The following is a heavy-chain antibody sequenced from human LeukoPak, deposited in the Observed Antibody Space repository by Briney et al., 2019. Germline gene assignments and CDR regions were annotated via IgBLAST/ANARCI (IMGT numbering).Heavy chain of an antibody. J-gene: IGHJ3*02. CDR3: TRGRRSSNVHDAFDI. CDR2: IDYSGST. Sequence: SETLSLTCTVSGGSIGTYYWTWIRKPPGKGLEWIGYIDYSGSTKFNPSLKSRVTMSIDTSKNQFSLRLSSVTAADTAVYYCTRGRRSSNVHDAFDIWGQGTMVTVSS. D-gene: IGHD3-10*02. CDR1: GGSIGTYY. V-gene: IGHV4-59*01.